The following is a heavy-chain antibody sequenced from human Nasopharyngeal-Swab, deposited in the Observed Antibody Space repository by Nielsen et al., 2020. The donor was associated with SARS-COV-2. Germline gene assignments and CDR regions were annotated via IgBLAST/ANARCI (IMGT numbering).Heavy chain of an antibody. V-gene: IGHV4-59*13. CDR1: GGSISSYY. J-gene: IGHJ4*02. CDR3: AKARIAEAGSLVGLDY. CDR2: IYYSGST. D-gene: IGHD6-19*01. Sequence: SETLSLTCTVSGGSISSYYWSWIRQPPGKGLEWIGYIYYSGSTNYNPSLKSRVTISVDTSKNQFSLKLSSVTAADTALYYCAKARIAEAGSLVGLDYWGQGTLVTVSS.